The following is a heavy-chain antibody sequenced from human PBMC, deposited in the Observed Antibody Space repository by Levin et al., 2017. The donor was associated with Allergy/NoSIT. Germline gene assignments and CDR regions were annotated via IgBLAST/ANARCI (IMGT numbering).Heavy chain of an antibody. Sequence: GGSLRLSCAASKFTFSNYWMHWVRQAPGKGLVWVSRINRDGGVTSYADSVMGRFTISRDDAKNTLYLQMNSLRDEDTAVYYCAREFRDDRSTANHDAFDMWGQGTMVTVSS. CDR3: AREFRDDRSTANHDAFDM. J-gene: IGHJ3*02. V-gene: IGHV3-74*01. CDR2: INRDGGVT. D-gene: IGHD3-22*01. CDR1: KFTFSNYW.